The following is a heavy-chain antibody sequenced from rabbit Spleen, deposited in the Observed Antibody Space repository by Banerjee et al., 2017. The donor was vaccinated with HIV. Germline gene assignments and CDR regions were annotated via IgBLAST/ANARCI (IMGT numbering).Heavy chain of an antibody. V-gene: IGHV1S45*01. Sequence: LEESGGDLVKPEGSLTLTCTASGFSFSSSYWICWVRQAPGKGLEWIACIYAGSSGTNWYAGWATGPNTISTTSTTTVTLQVASVTAPDTSTCYSGRGSYIDCLNLWGPGTLVTVS. CDR3: GRGSYIDCLNL. D-gene: IGHD1-1*01. CDR2: IYAGSSGTN. J-gene: IGHJ4*01. CDR1: GFSFSSSYW.